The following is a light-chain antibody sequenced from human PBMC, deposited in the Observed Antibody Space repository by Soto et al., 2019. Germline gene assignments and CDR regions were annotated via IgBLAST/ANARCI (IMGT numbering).Light chain of an antibody. Sequence: DIQMTQSPSSLSASVGDRVTITCRASQGISDYLAWYQQKPGKIPKLLIYGASTSQSGVPSRFSGSGSGTDFTLTISSLQPEDVATYYCLEYNNAPRTFGLGTKVEIK. CDR1: QGISDY. CDR3: LEYNNAPRT. J-gene: IGKJ1*01. V-gene: IGKV1-27*01. CDR2: GAS.